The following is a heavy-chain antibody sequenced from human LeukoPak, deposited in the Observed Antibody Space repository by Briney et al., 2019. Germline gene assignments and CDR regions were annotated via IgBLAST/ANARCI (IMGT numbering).Heavy chain of an antibody. CDR1: GGSFSSGGYS. CDR2: IYHSGST. D-gene: IGHD4-11*01. V-gene: IGHV4-30-2*01. J-gene: IGHJ6*02. CDR3: ARAQVDYNNGPGSRGYYSYGMDV. Sequence: SQTLSLTCAVSGGSFSSGGYSWSWIRQPPGKGLEWIGYIYHSGSTYYNPSLKSRVTISVDRSKNQFSLKLSSATAADTAVYYCARAQVDYNNGPGSRGYYSYGMDVWGRGTTVTVSS.